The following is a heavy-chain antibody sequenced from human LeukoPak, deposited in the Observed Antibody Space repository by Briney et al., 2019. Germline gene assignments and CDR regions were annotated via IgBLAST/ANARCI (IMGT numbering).Heavy chain of an antibody. CDR1: GGSFSGYY. V-gene: IGHV4-34*01. CDR2: INHSGST. D-gene: IGHD6-19*01. Sequence: SETLSLTCAVYGGSFSGYYWSWIRQPPGTGLEWIGEINHSGSTNYNPSLKSRVTISVDTSKNQFSLKLSSVTAADTAVYYCASRVRAVAADYWGQGTLVTVSS. J-gene: IGHJ4*02. CDR3: ASRVRAVAADY.